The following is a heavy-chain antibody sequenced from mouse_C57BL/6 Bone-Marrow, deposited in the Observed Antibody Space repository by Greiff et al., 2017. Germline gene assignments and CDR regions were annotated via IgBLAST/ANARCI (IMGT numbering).Heavy chain of an antibody. CDR1: GFSFSDAW. V-gene: IGHV6-6*01. J-gene: IGHJ4*01. CDR3: ARPEVLNAMDY. CDR2: IRNKANNPAT. Sequence: LQESGGGLVQPGGSMKLSCAASGFSFSDAWMDWVRQSPGKGLEWVGEIRNKANNPATYYDESVKGRFTISRDDSKSSVYLQMNSLRAEDTGIYYCARPEVLNAMDYWGQGTSVTVSS. D-gene: IGHD2-14*01.